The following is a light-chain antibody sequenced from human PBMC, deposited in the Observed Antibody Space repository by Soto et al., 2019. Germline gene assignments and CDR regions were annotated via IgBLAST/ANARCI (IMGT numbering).Light chain of an antibody. CDR3: AAWDDSLPFGV. Sequence: QAVVTQPPSASGTPGQRVTISCSGSSSNIGSNTVNWYQQLPGTAPKLLIYSNNQRPSGVPDRFSGSKSGTSASLAISGLQSEDEADYYCAAWDDSLPFGVFGGGTKVTVL. J-gene: IGLJ3*02. CDR2: SNN. CDR1: SSNIGSNT. V-gene: IGLV1-44*01.